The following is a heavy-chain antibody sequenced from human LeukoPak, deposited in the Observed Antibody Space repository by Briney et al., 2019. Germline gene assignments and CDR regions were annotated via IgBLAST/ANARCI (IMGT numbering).Heavy chain of an antibody. CDR3: ARRSPYSTGWSSYFDY. CDR1: GGSISSSSYY. J-gene: IGHJ4*02. CDR2: IYRSGTT. V-gene: IGHV4-39*07. Sequence: SETLSLTCTVSGGSISSSSYYWGWIRQPPGKGLEWIGEIYRSGTTNYKPSLKSRVTISLDKSRNHFSLKLTSVTAADSAVYYCARRSPYSTGWSSYFDYWGQGALVTVSS. D-gene: IGHD6-19*01.